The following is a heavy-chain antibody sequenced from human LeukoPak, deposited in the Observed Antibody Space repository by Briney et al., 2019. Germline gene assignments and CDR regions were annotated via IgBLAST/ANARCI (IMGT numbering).Heavy chain of an antibody. CDR3: ASPGLYCSSTSCYGMDV. D-gene: IGHD2-2*01. V-gene: IGHV3-30*03. CDR2: ISYDGSNK. J-gene: IGHJ6*02. Sequence: GGSLRLSCAASGFTFSSYGMHWVRQAPGKGLEWVAVISYDGSNKYYADSVKGRFTISRDNFKNTLYLQMNSLRAEDTAVYYCASPGLYCSSTSCYGMDVWGQGTTVTVSS. CDR1: GFTFSSYG.